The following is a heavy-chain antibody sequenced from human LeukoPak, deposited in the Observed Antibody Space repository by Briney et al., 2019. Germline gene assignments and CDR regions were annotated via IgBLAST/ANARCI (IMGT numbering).Heavy chain of an antibody. CDR2: IYHSGST. CDR3: ARDRGYYYASSGYYTSAFDI. V-gene: IGHV4-38-2*02. Sequence: PSETLSLTCTVSGYSISSGYYWGWIRQPPGKGLDWIGSIYHSGSTYYNPSLKSRVTISVDTSKNQFSLKLSSVTAADTAVYYCARDRGYYYASSGYYTSAFDIWGQGTMVTVSS. J-gene: IGHJ3*02. D-gene: IGHD3-22*01. CDR1: GYSISSGYY.